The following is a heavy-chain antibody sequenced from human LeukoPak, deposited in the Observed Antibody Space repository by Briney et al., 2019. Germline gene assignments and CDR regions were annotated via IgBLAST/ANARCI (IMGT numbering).Heavy chain of an antibody. Sequence: PSETLSLTCTVSGGSISSYYWSWIRQPPGKGLEWIGYIYYSGSTNYNPSLKSRVTISVDTSKNQFSLKLSSVTAADTAVYYCARGKLAVAGTGDYYYMDVWGKGTTVTISS. D-gene: IGHD6-13*01. J-gene: IGHJ6*03. CDR2: IYYSGST. V-gene: IGHV4-59*01. CDR3: ARGKLAVAGTGDYYYMDV. CDR1: GGSISSYY.